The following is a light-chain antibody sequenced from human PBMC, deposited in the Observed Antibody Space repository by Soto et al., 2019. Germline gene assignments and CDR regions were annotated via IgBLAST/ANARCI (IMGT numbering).Light chain of an antibody. J-gene: IGKJ1*01. V-gene: IGKV1-39*01. CDR3: QQSYTTPWT. CDR2: ATS. CDR1: QSISIY. Sequence: DIQMTQAPSSLSASVGDRVTITCRTSQSISIYLNWYQHKSGKVPDLLIYATSSLQSGVPSRFSGSGSGTDFTLTISSLQPEDYATYCCQQSYTTPWTVGQGTKVDIK.